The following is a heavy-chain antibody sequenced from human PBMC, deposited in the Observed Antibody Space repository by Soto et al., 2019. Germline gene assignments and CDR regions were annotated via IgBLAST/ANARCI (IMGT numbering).Heavy chain of an antibody. D-gene: IGHD3-22*01. J-gene: IGHJ5*02. CDR2: ISYDGSNK. CDR3: ARDPDSSGYQNWFDP. V-gene: IGHV3-30-3*01. CDR1: GFTFSSYA. Sequence: QVQLVESGGGVVQPGRSLRLSCAASGFTFSSYAMHWVRQAPGKGLEWVAVISYDGSNKYYAASVKGRFTISRDNSKNTLYLQMNSLRAEDTAVYYCARDPDSSGYQNWFDPWGQGTLVTVSS.